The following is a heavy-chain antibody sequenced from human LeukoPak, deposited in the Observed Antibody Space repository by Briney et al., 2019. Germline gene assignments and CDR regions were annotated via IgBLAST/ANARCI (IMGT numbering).Heavy chain of an antibody. V-gene: IGHV3-73*01. D-gene: IGHD6-13*01. Sequence: GGSLRLSCAASGFTFSGSAMHWVRQASGKGLEWVGRIRSKANSYATAYAASVKGMFTISRDDSKNTAYLQMNSLKTEDTAVYYYTTTHSRKGDYWGQGTLVTVSS. J-gene: IGHJ4*02. CDR2: IRSKANSYAT. CDR3: TTTHSRKGDY. CDR1: GFTFSGSA.